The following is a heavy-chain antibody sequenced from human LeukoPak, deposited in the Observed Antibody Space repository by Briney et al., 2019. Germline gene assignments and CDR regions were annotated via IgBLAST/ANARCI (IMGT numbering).Heavy chain of an antibody. D-gene: IGHD6-13*01. CDR3: ARRLPIAGGSSHAFNV. Sequence: GGSLRLSCAASGFTFSDYFMSWIRQVPGKGLEWVSYITSSDSSVYYADSVQGRFTISRDNAKNSLYLQMNSLRVEDTAVYYCARRLPIAGGSSHAFNVWGQGTMVTVSS. V-gene: IGHV3-11*04. J-gene: IGHJ3*01. CDR2: ITSSDSSV. CDR1: GFTFSDYF.